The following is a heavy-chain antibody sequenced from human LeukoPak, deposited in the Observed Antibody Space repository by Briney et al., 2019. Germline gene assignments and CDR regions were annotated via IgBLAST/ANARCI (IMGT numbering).Heavy chain of an antibody. Sequence: ASVKVSCKASGYTFTGYYMHWVRQAPGQGLECMGWINPNSGGTNYAQKFQGRVTMTRDTSISTSYMELSSLRSDDTAVYYCARVNRYEEYCSGGSCSDGDAFDIWGKGTMVTVSS. D-gene: IGHD2-15*01. CDR3: ARVNRYEEYCSGGSCSDGDAFDI. J-gene: IGHJ3*02. CDR2: INPNSGGT. V-gene: IGHV1-2*02. CDR1: GYTFTGYY.